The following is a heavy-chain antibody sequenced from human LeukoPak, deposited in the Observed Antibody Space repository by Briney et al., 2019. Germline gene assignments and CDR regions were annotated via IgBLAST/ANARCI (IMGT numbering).Heavy chain of an antibody. J-gene: IGHJ6*03. CDR1: GFTFSSYG. CDR3: AKSAGVDYYYYYYMDV. D-gene: IGHD2-15*01. CDR2: IRYDGSNK. V-gene: IGHV3-30*02. Sequence: GGSLRLSCAASGFTFSSYGMHWVRQAPGKGLEWVAFIRYDGSNKYYADSVKGRFTISRDNSKNTLYLQMNSLRAEDTAVYYCAKSAGVDYYYYYYMDVWGKGTTVTVSS.